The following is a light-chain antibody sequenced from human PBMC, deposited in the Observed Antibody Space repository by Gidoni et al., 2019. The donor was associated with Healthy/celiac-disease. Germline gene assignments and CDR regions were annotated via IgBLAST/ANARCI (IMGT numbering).Light chain of an antibody. CDR3: SSYTSSSTLGV. Sequence: QSALTQPASVAGSPEQSITISCTRTSSDVGGYNYVSWYQQHPGKAPKLMIYEVSNRPSGVSNRFSGSKSGNTASLTISRLQAEDEADYYCSSYTSSSTLGVFGTGTKVTVL. CDR1: SSDVGGYNY. CDR2: EVS. V-gene: IGLV2-14*01. J-gene: IGLJ1*01.